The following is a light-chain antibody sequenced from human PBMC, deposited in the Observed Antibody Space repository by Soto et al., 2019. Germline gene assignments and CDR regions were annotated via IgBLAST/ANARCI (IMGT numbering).Light chain of an antibody. J-gene: IGKJ4*01. CDR3: QQHNNWPLT. Sequence: EIVMTQSPATLSVSPGERATLSCRASQSVNNYLAWYQQKPGQAPRLLMYGASTRATGIPDRFGGSGSGTEFTLTISSLQSEDFAVYYCQQHNNWPLTFGGGTKVEIK. CDR1: QSVNNY. V-gene: IGKV3-15*01. CDR2: GAS.